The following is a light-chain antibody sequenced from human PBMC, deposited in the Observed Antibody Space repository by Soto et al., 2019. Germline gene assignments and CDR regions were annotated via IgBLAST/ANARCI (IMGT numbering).Light chain of an antibody. CDR2: AAS. CDR1: QSLNSNF. V-gene: IGKV3-20*01. J-gene: IGKJ2*01. Sequence: EIVLTQSPGTLSLSPGESAILSCRASQSLNSNFLAWYQQKPGQAPRLLVYAASSRATGIPDRFSGSASGTVFTLTISRLEPEDFAVYYCQQYDSSPPRYTFGQGTKLEIK. CDR3: QQYDSSPPRYT.